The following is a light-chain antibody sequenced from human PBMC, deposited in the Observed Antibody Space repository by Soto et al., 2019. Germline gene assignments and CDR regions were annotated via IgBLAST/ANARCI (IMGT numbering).Light chain of an antibody. CDR3: QQYNSYWT. CDR2: KAS. CDR1: QSISSW. V-gene: IGKV1-5*03. J-gene: IGKJ1*01. Sequence: DIQMTQSPSTLSASVVDRVTITCRASQSISSWLAWYQQKPGKAPKLLIYKASSLESGFPSRFSGSGSGTEFTLTISSLQPDDFATYYCQQYNSYWTFGQGTKVDIK.